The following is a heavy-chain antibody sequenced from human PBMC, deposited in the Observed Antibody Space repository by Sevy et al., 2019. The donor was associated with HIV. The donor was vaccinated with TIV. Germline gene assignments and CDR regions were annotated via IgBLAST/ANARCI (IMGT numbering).Heavy chain of an antibody. Sequence: SETLSLTCAVSGYSISSGYYWGWIRQPPGKGLEWIGSIYHSGSTYYNPSLKSRVTISVDTSKNQFSLKLSSVTAADTAVYYCARGAPNYYYAMDVWGQGTTVTVSS. V-gene: IGHV4-38-2*01. CDR2: IYHSGST. CDR1: GYSISSGYY. CDR3: ARGAPNYYYAMDV. J-gene: IGHJ6*02.